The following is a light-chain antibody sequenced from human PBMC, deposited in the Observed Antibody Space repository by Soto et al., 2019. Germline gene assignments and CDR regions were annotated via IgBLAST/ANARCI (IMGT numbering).Light chain of an antibody. CDR1: QSVSSD. V-gene: IGKV3D-15*01. CDR3: HHYSSWPPYT. CDR2: GAS. Sequence: EIVMTQSPDTLSVSPGDRAALSCRTSQSVSSDLAWYQQKPCQAPRLLIYGASTRATGIPARFSDSGSGTEFTLTISSLQSEDFAVYYCHHYSSWPPYTFGQGTKLEIK. J-gene: IGKJ2*01.